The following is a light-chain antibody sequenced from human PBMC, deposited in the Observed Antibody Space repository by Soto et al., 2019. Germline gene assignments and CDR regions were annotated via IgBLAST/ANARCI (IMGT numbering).Light chain of an antibody. V-gene: IGKV3-15*01. Sequence: EIGITQSPSTLSVSPGERATLSCRASQSVSSNLAWYQQKPGQAPRLLIYGASTRATGIPARFSGSGSGTEFTLTISSLQSEDFAVYYCQQYNTWPPITFGQGTRLEIK. J-gene: IGKJ5*01. CDR2: GAS. CDR3: QQYNTWPPIT. CDR1: QSVSSN.